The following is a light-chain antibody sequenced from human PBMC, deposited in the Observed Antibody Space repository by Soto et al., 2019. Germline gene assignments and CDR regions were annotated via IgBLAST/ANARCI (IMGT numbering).Light chain of an antibody. V-gene: IGKV1-39*01. CDR3: QQSYRSPT. CDR2: AAS. CDR1: QNIGRF. J-gene: IGKJ1*01. Sequence: DIQMTQSPSSLSASVGDRVTITCRTGQNIGRFVHWLQQKPGKVPRFLIYAASTLQRGVPSRFSGSGSGTDFTLTISSLQPEDFATYYCQQSYRSPTFGQGTKVDIK.